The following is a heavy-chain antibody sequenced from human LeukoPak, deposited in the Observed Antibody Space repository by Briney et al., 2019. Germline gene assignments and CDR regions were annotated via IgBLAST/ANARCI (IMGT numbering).Heavy chain of an antibody. CDR1: GFTFSSYG. J-gene: IGHJ3*02. D-gene: IGHD4-17*01. CDR3: VLYGDYESPDGFDI. Sequence: GGSLRLSCAASGFTFSSYGMNWVRQAPGKGLVWVSAISGSGGSTYYADSVKGRFTISRDNSKNTLYLHMNSLRAEDTAVYYCVLYGDYESPDGFDIWGQGTMVTVSS. CDR2: ISGSGGST. V-gene: IGHV3-23*01.